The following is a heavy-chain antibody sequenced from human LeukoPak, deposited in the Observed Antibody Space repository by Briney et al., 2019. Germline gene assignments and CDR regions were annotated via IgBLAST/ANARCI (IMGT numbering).Heavy chain of an antibody. J-gene: IGHJ4*02. V-gene: IGHV3-7*04. D-gene: IGHD2-2*01. Sequence: PGGSLRLSCAASGFTFSSYWMTWVRQAPGKGLEWVANIKEDGTESFYVDSAKGRFTISRDNAKSSLFLQMNSLTDEDTAVYYCARVGSSRPFDNWGQGALVTVSS. CDR1: GFTFSSYW. CDR3: ARVGSSRPFDN. CDR2: IKEDGTES.